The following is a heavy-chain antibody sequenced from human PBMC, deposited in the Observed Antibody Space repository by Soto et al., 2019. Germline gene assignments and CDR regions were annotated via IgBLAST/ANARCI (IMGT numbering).Heavy chain of an antibody. CDR1: GVSICSGDYY. D-gene: IGHD3-16*01. Sequence: QVQLQESGPGLVKTSQTLSLTCTVSGVSICSGDYYWSWIRQTPGKGLEWIGYIYYSDNTYYKPSLKSRLAISGDTTKNQFSLRFSSVTAADTAVYYCDNLDMITFGGIIGQKDQFEIWGQGTMVTVSS. J-gene: IGHJ3*02. V-gene: IGHV4-30-4*01. CDR2: IYYSDNT. CDR3: DNLDMITFGGIIGQKDQFEI.